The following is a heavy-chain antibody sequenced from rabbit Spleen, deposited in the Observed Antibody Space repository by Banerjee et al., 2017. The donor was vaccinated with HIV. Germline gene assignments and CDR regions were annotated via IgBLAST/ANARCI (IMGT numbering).Heavy chain of an antibody. CDR3: VREAGYGGSAAFNL. D-gene: IGHD4-2*01. J-gene: IGHJ4*01. V-gene: IGHV1S40*01. CDR1: GFSFSGSYY. Sequence: QSLEESGGDLVKPGASLTFTCTASGFSFSGSYYLCWVRQAPGKGLEWIAYIYGSSGSTDYASWAKGRFTISKTSSTTVTLQLNSLTAADTATYFCVREAGYGGSAAFNLWGPGTLVTVS. CDR2: IYGSSGST.